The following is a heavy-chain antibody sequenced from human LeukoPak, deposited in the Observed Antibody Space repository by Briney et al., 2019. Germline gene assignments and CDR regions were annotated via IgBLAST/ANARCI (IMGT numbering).Heavy chain of an antibody. V-gene: IGHV4-38-2*01. CDR2: IYHSGST. CDR1: GYSISSGYY. D-gene: IGHD6-13*01. Sequence: SETLSLTCAVSGYSISSGYYWGWIRQPPGKGLEWIGSIYHSGSTCYNPSLKSRVTISVDTSKNQFSLKLSSVTAADTAVYYCARGGIAAAAPFDYWGQGTLVTVSS. J-gene: IGHJ4*02. CDR3: ARGGIAAAAPFDY.